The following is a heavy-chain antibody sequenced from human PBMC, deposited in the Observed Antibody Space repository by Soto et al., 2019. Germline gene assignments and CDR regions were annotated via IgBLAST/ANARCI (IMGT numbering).Heavy chain of an antibody. CDR2: ISYDGSNK. CDR3: AKNSNFDY. V-gene: IGHV3-30*18. Sequence: LRLSCAASGFTFSSYGMHWVRQAPGKGLEWVAVISYDGSNKYYADSVKGRFTISRDNSKNTLYLQMNSLRAEDTAVYYCAKNSNFDYWGQGTLVTVSS. D-gene: IGHD4-4*01. J-gene: IGHJ4*02. CDR1: GFTFSSYG.